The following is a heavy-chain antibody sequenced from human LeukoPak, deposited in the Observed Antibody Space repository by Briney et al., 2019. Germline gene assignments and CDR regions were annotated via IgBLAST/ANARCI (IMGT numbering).Heavy chain of an antibody. CDR1: GGSFSGYY. D-gene: IGHD5-18*01. J-gene: IGHJ4*02. Sequence: PSETLSLTCAVYGGSFSGYYWSWIRQPPGKGLEWIAYLFDSVNTKDNPSLQSRLTLSADTSENQFSLRLSSVTAADTAVYYCATIKRGSIFGYFDFWGQGIKVTVSS. V-gene: IGHV4-34*12. CDR3: ATIKRGSIFGYFDF. CDR2: LFDSVNT.